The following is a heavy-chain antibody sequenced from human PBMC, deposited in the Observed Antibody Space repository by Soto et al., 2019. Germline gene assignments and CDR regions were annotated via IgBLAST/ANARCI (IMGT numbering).Heavy chain of an antibody. CDR1: GYPFTTYG. V-gene: IGHV1-18*01. CDR2: ISGYNGDT. D-gene: IGHD2-8*01. CDR3: AKNGQPPYYYYGLDV. Sequence: QGQLVQSEAEVKKPGASVKVSCKASGYPFTTYGISWVRHAPGQGLEWMGWISGYNGDTNYAQKFQGRVIMTIDTSTGTAYMEVRSLTSDDTAVYYCAKNGQPPYYYYGLDVWGQGTKVTVSS. J-gene: IGHJ6*02.